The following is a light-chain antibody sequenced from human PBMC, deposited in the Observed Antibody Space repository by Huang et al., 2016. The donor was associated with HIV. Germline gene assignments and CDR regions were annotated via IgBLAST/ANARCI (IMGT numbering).Light chain of an antibody. CDR3: QQFTF. Sequence: AIQLTQSPSSLSASVGDRVTITCRASQGISSALAWYQHKPGKVPTLLIYDASSLESGVPSRFSGSASGTDFTLTISSLQPEDFATYYCQQFTFFGGGTKVEIK. V-gene: IGKV1-13*02. CDR2: DAS. J-gene: IGKJ4*01. CDR1: QGISSA.